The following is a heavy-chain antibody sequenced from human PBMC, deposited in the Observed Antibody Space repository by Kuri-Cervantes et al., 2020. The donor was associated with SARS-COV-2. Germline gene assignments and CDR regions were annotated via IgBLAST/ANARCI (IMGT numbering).Heavy chain of an antibody. Sequence: ASVKVSCKASGYTFTAYYIHWVRQAPGQGLEWMGWINPNSGGTNYAQKFQGRVTMTRNTSISTAYMELSRLRSDDTAVYYCARDLGPNSSSWQFDIWGQGTMVIVSS. CDR1: GYTFTAYY. CDR3: ARDLGPNSSSWQFDI. D-gene: IGHD6-13*01. V-gene: IGHV1-2*02. J-gene: IGHJ3*02. CDR2: INPNSGGT.